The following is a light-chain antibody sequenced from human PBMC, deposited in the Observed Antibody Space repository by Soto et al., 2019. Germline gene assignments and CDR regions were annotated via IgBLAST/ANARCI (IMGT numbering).Light chain of an antibody. CDR1: QSVSSSY. Sequence: EILLTQSPGTLSLSPGERATLSCRASQSVSSSYLAWYQQKPGQAPRLLIYGASSRATGIPDRFSGSGSGTEFTLTISSLQPDDFATYYCQQYNSYSTFGQGTRLEIK. CDR2: GAS. CDR3: QQYNSYST. V-gene: IGKV3-20*01. J-gene: IGKJ5*01.